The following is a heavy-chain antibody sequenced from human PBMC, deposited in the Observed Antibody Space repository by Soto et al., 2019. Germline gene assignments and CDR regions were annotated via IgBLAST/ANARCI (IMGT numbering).Heavy chain of an antibody. D-gene: IGHD6-13*01. V-gene: IGHV5-10-1*01. CDR3: ARGSVGIAAAVPN. CDR1: GYSFTSYW. Sequence: GESLKISCKGSGYSFTSYWISWVRQMPGKGLEWMGRIDPSDSYTNYSPSLQGHVTISADKSISTAYLQWSSLKASDTAMYYCARGSVGIAAAVPNWGQGTLVTVSS. CDR2: IDPSDSYT. J-gene: IGHJ4*02.